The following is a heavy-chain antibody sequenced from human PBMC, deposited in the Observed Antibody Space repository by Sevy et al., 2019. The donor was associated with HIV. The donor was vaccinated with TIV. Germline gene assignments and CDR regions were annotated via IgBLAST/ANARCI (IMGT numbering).Heavy chain of an antibody. Sequence: GESLKISCAASGFTFGDYWLTWVRQVPGKGLEWVANIIQGGSETYYAGSVKGRFSISRDNAKNSLYLQMNSLRAEDTAVYYCARCQPDNYYHDGAVYYGLLFDHWGQGALVTVSS. CDR1: GFTFGDYW. J-gene: IGHJ4*02. D-gene: IGHD3-9*01. CDR3: ARCQPDNYYHDGAVYYGLLFDH. CDR2: IIQGGSET. V-gene: IGHV3-7*01.